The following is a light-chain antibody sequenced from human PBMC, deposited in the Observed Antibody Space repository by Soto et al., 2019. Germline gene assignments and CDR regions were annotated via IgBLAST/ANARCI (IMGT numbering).Light chain of an antibody. CDR3: CSFAHRSTLV. CDR2: ESS. J-gene: IGLJ3*02. Sequence: QLVLTQPASVSGSPGQSITISCTGTSGDVGTYNLVSWYQQHPGKAPQLMIYESSKRPSGVSNRFSGSRSGNTASLTISGLQAEDEADYYCCSFAHRSTLVFGGGTKLTVL. CDR1: SGDVGTYNL. V-gene: IGLV2-23*01.